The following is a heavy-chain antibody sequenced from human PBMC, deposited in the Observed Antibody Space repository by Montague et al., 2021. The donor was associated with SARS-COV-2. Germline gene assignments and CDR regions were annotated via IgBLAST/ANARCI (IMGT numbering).Heavy chain of an antibody. Sequence: SETLSLTCAVYGGSLSNYYWSWIRQPPGKGLEWIGYIYYTGSTYYNPSLKSRVVISVDTSKNEFSLNLTSVTAADAAVYYCVRARWLRPFFDNWGQGTLVIVSS. CDR1: GGSLSNYY. V-gene: IGHV4-59*06. CDR3: VRARWLRPFFDN. D-gene: IGHD5-24*01. CDR2: IYYTGST. J-gene: IGHJ4*02.